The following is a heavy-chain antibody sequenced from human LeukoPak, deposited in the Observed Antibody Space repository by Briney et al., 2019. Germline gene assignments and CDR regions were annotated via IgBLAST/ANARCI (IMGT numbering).Heavy chain of an antibody. D-gene: IGHD5-12*01. CDR1: GFTFSSYW. Sequence: PGGSLRLSCAASGFTFSSYWMSWVRQAPGKGLEWVANIKQDGSEKYYVDSVKGRFTISRDNAKNSLYLQMNSLRAEDTAVYYCASYGKRRGYSGYAQFDYWGQGTLVTVSS. CDR3: ASYGKRRGYSGYAQFDY. CDR2: IKQDGSEK. V-gene: IGHV3-7*01. J-gene: IGHJ4*02.